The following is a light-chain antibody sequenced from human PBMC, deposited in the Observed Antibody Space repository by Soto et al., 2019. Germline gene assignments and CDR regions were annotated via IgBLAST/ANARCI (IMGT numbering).Light chain of an antibody. CDR2: GAS. V-gene: IGKV3-15*01. J-gene: IGKJ2*01. CDR1: QSVSSD. CDR3: QQYRKWPPAT. Sequence: EIVMTQSPATLSVSPGERATLSCRASQSVSSDLAWYPQNPCQAPRPHIFGASTRAIGIPDRFTGSGTGPDFTLPISSLQSEDFAVYFCQQYRKWPPATFGQGTKLEIK.